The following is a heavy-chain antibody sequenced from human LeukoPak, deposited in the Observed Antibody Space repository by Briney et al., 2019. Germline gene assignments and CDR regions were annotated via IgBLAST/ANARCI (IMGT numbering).Heavy chain of an antibody. CDR3: ARESDCTNGVCYRPFDY. D-gene: IGHD2-8*01. Sequence: SVKVSCKASGGTFSSYAISWVRQAPGQGLEWMGGIIPIFGTANYAQKFQGRVTITADESTSTAYMELSSLRSEDTAVYYCARESDCTNGVCYRPFDYWGQGTLVTVSS. J-gene: IGHJ4*02. CDR2: IIPIFGTA. V-gene: IGHV1-69*13. CDR1: GGTFSSYA.